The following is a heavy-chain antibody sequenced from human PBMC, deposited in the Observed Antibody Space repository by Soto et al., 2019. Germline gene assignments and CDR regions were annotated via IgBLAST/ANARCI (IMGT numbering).Heavy chain of an antibody. V-gene: IGHV5-51*01. J-gene: IGHJ4*02. CDR2: IYPGDSDT. CDR3: ARSPRSSPYFDY. CDR1: GYKFTSYW. Sequence: PGESLKISCKGSGYKFTSYWIGWVRQLPGKGLEWMGMIYPGDSDTRYSPSFQGQVTISADTSITTAYLQWNSLEASDTAFYFCARSPRSSPYFDYWGQGALVTVSS. D-gene: IGHD6-13*01.